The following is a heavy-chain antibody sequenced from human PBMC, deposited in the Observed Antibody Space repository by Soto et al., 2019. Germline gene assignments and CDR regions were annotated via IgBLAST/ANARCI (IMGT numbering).Heavy chain of an antibody. Sequence: LSLTCTVSGGSIRNGDYYWGWIRQPPGKGLEWIGYVYYSVTTYSHPSLNSRVSISVDTSENQFSLRLTSVTAADTAVYYCVTVNLVGAAYYFDYWGPGTLVTVSS. D-gene: IGHD1-26*01. CDR1: GGSIRNGDYY. V-gene: IGHV4-30-4*01. J-gene: IGHJ4*02. CDR3: VTVNLVGAAYYFDY. CDR2: VYYSVTT.